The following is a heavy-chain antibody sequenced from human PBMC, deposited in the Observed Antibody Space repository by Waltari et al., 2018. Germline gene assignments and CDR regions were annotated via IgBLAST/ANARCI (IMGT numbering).Heavy chain of an antibody. CDR1: GFTDSGTS. Sequence: EVQLVESGGGLIQPGGSLRLSCAASGFTDSGTSMNVVRQAPGKGLGWVSVIYSGGSTYYADSGNGRFTISRDNSKNTLYLQMNSLRAEDTAVYYCARDNYYYYGMDVWGQGTTVTVSS. CDR3: ARDNYYYYGMDV. CDR2: IYSGGST. V-gene: IGHV3-53*01. J-gene: IGHJ6*02.